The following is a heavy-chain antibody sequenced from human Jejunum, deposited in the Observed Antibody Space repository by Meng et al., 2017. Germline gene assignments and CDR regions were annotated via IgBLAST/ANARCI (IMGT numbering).Heavy chain of an antibody. J-gene: IGHJ4*02. CDR2: IWSDGSNE. Sequence: GESLKISCAASGFTFNNNGMHWVRQAPGKGLEWVAVIWSDGSNEYYADSVKGRFTISRDNSKNTMYLQMNSLRADDTAVYYCARRGSGTHCFDYWGQGTLVTVSS. CDR3: ARRGSGTHCFDY. D-gene: IGHD3-10*01. V-gene: IGHV3-33*01. CDR1: GFTFNNNG.